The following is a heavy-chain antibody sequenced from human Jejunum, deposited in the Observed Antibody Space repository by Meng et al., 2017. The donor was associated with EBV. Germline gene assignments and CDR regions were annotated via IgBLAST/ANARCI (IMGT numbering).Heavy chain of an antibody. CDR2: IYYSGST. V-gene: IGHV4-61*01. Sequence: QLQLPESGPGLVRPSETLSLHCTVSGGSVNSGNVYWSWIRQPPGKGLEWIGYIYYSGSTNYIPSLKSRVTISLDTSKNQFSLKLSSVTAADTAVYYCAGLRYSGYDRAFDYWGQGALVTVSS. D-gene: IGHD5-12*01. J-gene: IGHJ4*02. CDR3: AGLRYSGYDRAFDY. CDR1: GGSVNSGNVY.